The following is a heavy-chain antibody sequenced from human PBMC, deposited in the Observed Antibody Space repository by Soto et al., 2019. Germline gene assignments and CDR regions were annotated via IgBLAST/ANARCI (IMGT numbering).Heavy chain of an antibody. J-gene: IGHJ4*02. Sequence: GASVKVSCKASGYTFTTYGITWVRQAPGQGLEWMGWISGYNGNTNYAQKFQGRVTMTTDTSTSTAYMELRSLRSDDTAVFYCARGSRDYYDSSGYSYYWGQGTLVTVSS. CDR2: ISGYNGNT. CDR1: GYTFTTYG. D-gene: IGHD3-22*01. CDR3: ARGSRDYYDSSGYSYY. V-gene: IGHV1-18*04.